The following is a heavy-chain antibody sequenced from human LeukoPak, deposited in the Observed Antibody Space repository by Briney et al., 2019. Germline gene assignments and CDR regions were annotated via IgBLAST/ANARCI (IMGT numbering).Heavy chain of an antibody. CDR3: AKDISTIYGSGPYGMDV. D-gene: IGHD3-10*01. J-gene: IGHJ6*02. CDR1: GFTFDDYA. Sequence: PGGSLRLSCAASGFTFDDYAMHWVRQAPGKGLEWVSGISWNSGSIGYADSVKGRFTISRDNAKNSLYLQMNSLRAEDTALYYCAKDISTIYGSGPYGMDVWGQGTTVTVSS. V-gene: IGHV3-9*01. CDR2: ISWNSGSI.